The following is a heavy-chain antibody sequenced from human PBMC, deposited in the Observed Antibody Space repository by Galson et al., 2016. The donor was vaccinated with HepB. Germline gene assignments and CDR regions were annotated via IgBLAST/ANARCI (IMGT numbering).Heavy chain of an antibody. CDR2: IASNRRTI. CDR3: ARDGRRGYDMDV. CDR1: GFTFSDYS. Sequence: SLRLSCAASGFTFSDYSMNWVRQAPGKGLEWVSYIASNRRTIYYADSARDRFTISRDNAKNSLYLQMNSLRDEDTAVYYCARDGRRGYDMDVWGQGTTVTVSS. J-gene: IGHJ6*02. V-gene: IGHV3-48*02.